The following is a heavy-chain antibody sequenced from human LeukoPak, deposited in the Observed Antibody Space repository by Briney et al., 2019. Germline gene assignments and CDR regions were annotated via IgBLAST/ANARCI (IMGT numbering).Heavy chain of an antibody. J-gene: IGHJ5*02. V-gene: IGHV3-7*01. D-gene: IGHD3-22*01. CDR1: GFTFSGYW. Sequence: GGSLRLSCAASGFTFSGYWMSWVRQAPGKGLEWVANIKQDGSEKYYVDSVKGRFTISRDNAKNSLYLQMNSLRAEDTAVYYCARDPGVNYYDSSGYSFPWGKGTLVTVSS. CDR3: ARDPGVNYYDSSGYSFP. CDR2: IKQDGSEK.